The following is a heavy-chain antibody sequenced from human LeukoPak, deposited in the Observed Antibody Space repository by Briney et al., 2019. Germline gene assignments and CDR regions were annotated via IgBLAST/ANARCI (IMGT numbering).Heavy chain of an antibody. J-gene: IGHJ5*02. CDR2: INPSGGST. CDR1: GYTFTSYY. CDR3: TKASLAFGTKYFDP. D-gene: IGHD3-10*01. Sequence: GASVKVSCKASGYTFTSYYMHWVRQAPGQGLEWMGIINPSGGSTSYAQKFQGRVTMTRDMSTSTVYMELSSLRSEDTAVYYCTKASLAFGTKYFDPWGQGTLVTVSS. V-gene: IGHV1-46*01.